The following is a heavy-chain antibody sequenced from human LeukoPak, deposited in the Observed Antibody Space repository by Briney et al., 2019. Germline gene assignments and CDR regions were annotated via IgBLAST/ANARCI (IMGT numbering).Heavy chain of an antibody. J-gene: IGHJ3*02. CDR3: AKDRPYYDSSGYSPLCDAFDI. Sequence: PGGSLRLSCAASGFTFSSYAMSWVRQAPGKGLEWVSAINGSGGSTYYADSVKGRFTISRDNSKNTLYLQMNSLRAEDTAVYYCAKDRPYYDSSGYSPLCDAFDIWGQGTMVTVSS. CDR2: INGSGGST. D-gene: IGHD3-22*01. CDR1: GFTFSSYA. V-gene: IGHV3-23*01.